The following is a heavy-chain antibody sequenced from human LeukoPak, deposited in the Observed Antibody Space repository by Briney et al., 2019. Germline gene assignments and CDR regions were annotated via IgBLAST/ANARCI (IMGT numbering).Heavy chain of an antibody. V-gene: IGHV4-39*07. CDR2: IYYSANP. D-gene: IGHD5-24*01. J-gene: IGHJ4*02. CDR3: ARDRRRDGYSMFDY. CDR1: GVSISSSNSY. Sequence: PSETLSLTCTVSGVSISSSNSYWGWIRQPPGKGLGRIGSIYYSANPYYNASLKSQVSLSIDTSKNQFSLTLTSVTAADTAVYYCARDRRRDGYSMFDYWGQGTLVTVSS.